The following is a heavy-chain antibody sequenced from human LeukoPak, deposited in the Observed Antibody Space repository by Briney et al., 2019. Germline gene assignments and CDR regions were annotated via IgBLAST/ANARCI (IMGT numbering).Heavy chain of an antibody. V-gene: IGHV4-59*08. CDR1: GGSISSYY. CDR2: IYYSGST. D-gene: IGHD6-19*01. J-gene: IGHJ3*02. CDR3: ARHRSQWNAFDI. Sequence: KPSETLSLTCTVSGGSISSYYWSWIRQPPGKGLEWIGYIYYSGSTNYNPSLKSRVTISVDTSKNQFSLKLSSVTAADTAVYYCARHRSQWNAFDIWGQGTMVTVSS.